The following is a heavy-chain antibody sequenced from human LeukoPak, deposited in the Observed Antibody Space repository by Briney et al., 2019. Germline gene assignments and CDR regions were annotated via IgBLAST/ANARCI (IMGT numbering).Heavy chain of an antibody. CDR2: IIPIFGTA. CDR3: AAAVYYYDSSGYYGGFDY. D-gene: IGHD3-22*01. CDR1: GGTFSSYA. J-gene: IGHJ4*02. Sequence: ASVKVSCKASGGTFSSYAISWVRQAPGQGLEWMGGIIPIFGTANYAQKFQGRVTITTDESTSTAYMELSSLRSEDTAVYYCAAAVYYYDSSGYYGGFDYWGQGTLVTVSS. V-gene: IGHV1-69*05.